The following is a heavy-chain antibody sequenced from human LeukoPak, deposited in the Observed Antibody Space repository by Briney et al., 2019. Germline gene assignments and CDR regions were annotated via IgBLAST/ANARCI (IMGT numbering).Heavy chain of an antibody. CDR1: GGSISSYY. V-gene: IGHV4-59*01. Sequence: PSETLSLTCTVSGGSISSYYWSWIRQPPGKGLEWIGYVSYSGSTNYDPSLKSRVTISVDTSKNQFSLKLSSVTAADTAVYYCARTFTAGYCSSTSCSGEGVYFDYWGQGTLVTVS. D-gene: IGHD2-2*01. J-gene: IGHJ4*02. CDR2: VSYSGST. CDR3: ARTFTAGYCSSTSCSGEGVYFDY.